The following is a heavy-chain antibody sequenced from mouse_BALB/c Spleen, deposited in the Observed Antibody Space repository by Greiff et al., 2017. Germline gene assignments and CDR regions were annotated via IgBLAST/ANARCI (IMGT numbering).Heavy chain of an antibody. V-gene: IGHV1S137*01. D-gene: IGHD1-1*01. J-gene: IGHJ2*01. Sequence: QVQLKESGAELVRPGVSVKISCKGSGYTFTDYAMHWVKQSHAKSLEWIGVISTYYGDASYNQKFKGKATMTVDKSSSTAYMELARLTSEDSAIYYCARRGTTEGYFDCWGQGTTLTVSS. CDR2: ISTYYGDA. CDR3: ARRGTTEGYFDC. CDR1: GYTFTDYA.